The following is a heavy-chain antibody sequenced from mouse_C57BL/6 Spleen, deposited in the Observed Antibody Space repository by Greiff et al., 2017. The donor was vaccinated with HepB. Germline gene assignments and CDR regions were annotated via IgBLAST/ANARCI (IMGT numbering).Heavy chain of an antibody. CDR3: ARMRAQATHSDY. CDR1: GYTFTSYW. V-gene: IGHV1-69*01. D-gene: IGHD3-2*02. Sequence: QVQLKQPGAELVMPGASVKLSCKASGYTFTSYWMHWVKQRPGQGLEWIGEIDPSDSYTNYNQKFKGKSTLTVDKSSSTAYMQLSSLTSEDSAVYYCARMRAQATHSDYWGQGTTLTVSS. J-gene: IGHJ2*01. CDR2: IDPSDSYT.